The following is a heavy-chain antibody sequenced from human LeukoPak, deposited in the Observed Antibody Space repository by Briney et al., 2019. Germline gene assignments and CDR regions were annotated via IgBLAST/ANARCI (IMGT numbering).Heavy chain of an antibody. CDR1: GFTFSSYA. CDR2: IPYDGSNK. Sequence: GRSLRLSCAASGFTFSSYAMHWVRQAPGKGLEWVAVIPYDGSNKYYADSVKGRFTISRDNSKNTLYLQMNSLRAEDTAVYYCARVEQWLTTAGFDYWGQGTLVTVSS. J-gene: IGHJ4*02. CDR3: ARVEQWLTTAGFDY. D-gene: IGHD6-19*01. V-gene: IGHV3-30*04.